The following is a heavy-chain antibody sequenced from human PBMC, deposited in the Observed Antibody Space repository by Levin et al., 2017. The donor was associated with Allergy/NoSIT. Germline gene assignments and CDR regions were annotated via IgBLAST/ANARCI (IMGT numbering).Heavy chain of an antibody. D-gene: IGHD2-21*01. Sequence: GGSLRLSCAGSGFTFSTYAMTWVRQAPGKGLEWVSTISGSGGSTYYAESVKGRFTISRDNSKNTLYLEMNSLRAEDTAVYYCANKVINYWYFDLWGRGTLVTVSS. V-gene: IGHV3-23*01. CDR3: ANKVINYWYFDL. J-gene: IGHJ2*01. CDR2: ISGSGGST. CDR1: GFTFSTYA.